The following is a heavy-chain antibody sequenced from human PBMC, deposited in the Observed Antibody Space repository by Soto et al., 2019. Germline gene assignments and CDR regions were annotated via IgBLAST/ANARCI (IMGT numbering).Heavy chain of an antibody. CDR2: IIPILGIA. CDR1: GGTFSSYT. V-gene: IGHV1-69*02. CDR3: AFTGRLDVDTAMVFDY. Sequence: GASVKVSCKASGGTFSSYTISWVRQAPGQGLEWMGRIIPILGIANYAQKFQGRVTITADKSTSTAYMELSSLRSEDTAVYYCAFTGRLDVDTAMVFDYWGQGTLVTVSS. D-gene: IGHD5-18*01. J-gene: IGHJ4*02.